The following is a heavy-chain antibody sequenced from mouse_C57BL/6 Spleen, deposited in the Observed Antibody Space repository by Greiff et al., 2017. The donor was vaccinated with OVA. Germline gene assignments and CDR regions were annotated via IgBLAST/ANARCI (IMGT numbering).Heavy chain of an antibody. CDR3: AKDSNDGYFDV. Sequence: EVKLVESGGGLVKPGGSLKLSCAASGFTFSDYGMHWVRQAPEKGLEWVAYISSGSSTIYYAATVKGRFTISRDNAKNTLFLQMTSLRSEDTAVYYCAKDSNDGYFDVWGTGTTVTVSS. CDR1: GFTFSDYG. V-gene: IGHV5-17*01. D-gene: IGHD2-12*01. CDR2: ISSGSSTI. J-gene: IGHJ1*03.